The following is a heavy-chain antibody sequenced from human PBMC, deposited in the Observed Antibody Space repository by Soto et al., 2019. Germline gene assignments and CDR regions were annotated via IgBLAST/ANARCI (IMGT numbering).Heavy chain of an antibody. CDR1: GGSIGSYY. D-gene: IGHD3-22*01. CDR2: IYYSGSM. J-gene: IGHJ6*01. V-gene: IGHV4-59*01. CDR3: ESSYYDSSGVDFYPLDV. Sequence: PSETVSLTCTVSGGSIGSYYWSWIRQPPGKGLEWIGYIYYSGSMNYNPSLKSRVIISDDTSKNQIFLRLSSVTAADTAVYYCESSYYDSSGVDFYPLDVWGQGATVTVSS.